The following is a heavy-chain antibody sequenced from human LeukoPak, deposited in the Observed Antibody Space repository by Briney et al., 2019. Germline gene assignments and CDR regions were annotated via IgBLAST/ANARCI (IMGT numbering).Heavy chain of an antibody. CDR3: TRRGESSGWQENFDY. CDR2: IRSKANSYAT. D-gene: IGHD6-19*01. CDR1: GFTFSGSA. V-gene: IGHV3-73*01. Sequence: QPGGSLRLSCAASGFTFSGSAMHWVRQASGKGLEWVGRIRSKANSYATAYAASVKGRFTISRDDSKNTAYLQMNSLKTEDTAVYYCTRRGESSGWQENFDYWGQGTLVTVSS. J-gene: IGHJ4*02.